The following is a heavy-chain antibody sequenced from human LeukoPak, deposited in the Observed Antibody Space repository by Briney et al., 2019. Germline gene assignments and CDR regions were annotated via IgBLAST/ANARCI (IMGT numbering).Heavy chain of an antibody. J-gene: IGHJ4*02. V-gene: IGHV3-23*01. CDR3: ARDRVNWNDVGGLFDY. D-gene: IGHD1-1*01. Sequence: GGSLRLSCAASGFTFSTYAMSWVRQAPGKGLEWVSAISGSGGRTYYADSVKGRFTFSRDNSKNTLYLQMNSLRAEDTAVYYCARDRVNWNDVGGLFDYWGQGTLVTVSS. CDR2: ISGSGGRT. CDR1: GFTFSTYA.